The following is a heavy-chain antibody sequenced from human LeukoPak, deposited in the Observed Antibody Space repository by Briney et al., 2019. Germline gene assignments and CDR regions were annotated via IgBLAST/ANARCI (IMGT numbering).Heavy chain of an antibody. J-gene: IGHJ6*03. CDR3: AKDIVATIRYYMDV. Sequence: GGSLRLSCAASGFTFDDYGMSWVRQAPGKGLEWVSGINWSGGSTGYADSVKGRFTISRDNAKNSLYLQMNSLRAEDTALYYCAKDIVATIRYYMDVWGKGTTVTISS. D-gene: IGHD5-12*01. V-gene: IGHV3-20*04. CDR2: INWSGGST. CDR1: GFTFDDYG.